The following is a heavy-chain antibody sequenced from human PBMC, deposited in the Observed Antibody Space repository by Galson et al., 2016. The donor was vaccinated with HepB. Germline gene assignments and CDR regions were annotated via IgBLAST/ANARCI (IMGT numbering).Heavy chain of an antibody. CDR2: ISSTGAYI. D-gene: IGHD6-25*01. Sequence: SLRLSCAASGFRFSAYSMNWVRQPPGKGLEWVSSISSTGAYIYYADSVRGRFTISRDNARNSLYLQMNNLRAEDTAVYYCAREGDRIVAAGLDYWGQGTLVTVSS. CDR1: GFRFSAYS. V-gene: IGHV3-21*01. CDR3: AREGDRIVAAGLDY. J-gene: IGHJ4*02.